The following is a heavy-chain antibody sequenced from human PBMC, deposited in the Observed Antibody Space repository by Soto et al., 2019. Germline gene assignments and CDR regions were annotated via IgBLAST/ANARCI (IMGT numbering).Heavy chain of an antibody. CDR2: ISGSGAST. J-gene: IGHJ6*02. Sequence: EVQLLESGGGLVQPGGSLRLSCAASGFTFSSYAMTWVRQAPGKGLEWVSGISGSGASTFYADSVKGRFTTSRDTSKNTLYLQMNSLRAEDTAVYYCAKGAHSSSSRCVDVWGQGTTVTVSS. V-gene: IGHV3-23*01. CDR1: GFTFSSYA. CDR3: AKGAHSSSSRCVDV. D-gene: IGHD6-6*01.